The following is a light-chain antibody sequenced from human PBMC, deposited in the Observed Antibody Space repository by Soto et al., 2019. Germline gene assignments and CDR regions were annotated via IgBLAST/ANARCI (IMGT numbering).Light chain of an antibody. CDR2: GAS. V-gene: IGKV3D-15*01. CDR3: QQYNNWPRA. Sequence: IVLTQCPGTLSLSPGEGSTLSCSASQSISSNFLAWYQQKRGQAPRLLIYGASSRATGIPDRFSGSGSGTEFTLTISSLQSEDFAVYYCQQYNNWPRAFGQGTKVDIK. J-gene: IGKJ1*01. CDR1: QSISSNF.